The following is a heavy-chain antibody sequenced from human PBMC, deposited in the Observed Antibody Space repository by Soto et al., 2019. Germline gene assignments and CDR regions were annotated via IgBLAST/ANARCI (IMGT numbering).Heavy chain of an antibody. V-gene: IGHV4-59*08. CDR1: SGPSKSHN. J-gene: IGHJ6*01. Sequence: QVQVQQSGPGLVKPSETLSLTCTVSSGPSKSHNWGWIRQPPGRGLEWIGYVYDTGSTSYNPSLKSRVTVSAATSTNRISLTLRFVTAADTAGYYCVRQGIGFLHGLVEVWGQGTTVIVSS. CDR2: VYDTGST. D-gene: IGHD3-10*01. CDR3: VRQGIGFLHGLVEV.